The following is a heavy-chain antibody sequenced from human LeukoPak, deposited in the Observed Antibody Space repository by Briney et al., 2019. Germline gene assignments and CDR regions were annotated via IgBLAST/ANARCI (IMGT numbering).Heavy chain of an antibody. V-gene: IGHV3-66*01. CDR3: ASLKSLRYCTNGVCYFLDP. CDR1: GFSVRNNY. J-gene: IGHJ5*02. Sequence: GGSLSLSCAASGFSVRNNYMSWVRQAPGKGLEWVSVLYSGGDTYYADSVKGRFTISRDNSKNTLYLQMNSLRAEDTAVYYCASLKSLRYCTNGVCYFLDPWGQGNPFTVSS. D-gene: IGHD2-8*01. CDR2: LYSGGDT.